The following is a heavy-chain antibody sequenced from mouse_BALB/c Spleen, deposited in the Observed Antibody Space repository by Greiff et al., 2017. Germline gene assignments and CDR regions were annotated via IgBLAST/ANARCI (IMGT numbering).Heavy chain of an antibody. J-gene: IGHJ2*01. Sequence: LQHPGSELVRPGASVKLSCKASGYTFTSYWMHWVKQRHGQGLEWIGNIYPGSGSTNYDEKFKSKGTLTVDTSSSTAYMHLSSLTSEDSAVYYCTRSNWGFDYWGQGTTLTVSS. CDR1: GYTFTSYW. V-gene: IGHV1S22*01. CDR3: TRSNWGFDY. D-gene: IGHD4-1*02. CDR2: IYPGSGST.